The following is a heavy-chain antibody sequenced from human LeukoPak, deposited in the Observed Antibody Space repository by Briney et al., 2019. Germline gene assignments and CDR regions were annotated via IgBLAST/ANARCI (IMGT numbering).Heavy chain of an antibody. CDR2: INHSGST. CDR3: AKAGYYYYGMDV. D-gene: IGHD3-10*01. J-gene: IGHJ6*02. Sequence: LETLSLTCAVYGGSFSGYYWSWIRQPPGKGLEWIGEINHSGSTNYNPSLKSRVTISVDTSKNQFSLKLSSVTAADTAVYYCAKAGYYYYGMDVWGQGTTVTVSS. V-gene: IGHV4-34*01. CDR1: GGSFSGYY.